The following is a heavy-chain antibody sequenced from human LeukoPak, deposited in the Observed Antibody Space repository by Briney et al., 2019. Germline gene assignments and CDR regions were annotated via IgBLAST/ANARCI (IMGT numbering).Heavy chain of an antibody. D-gene: IGHD3-10*01. CDR3: ARDQPYYYGSGSRPLDY. CDR2: IIPIFGTA. J-gene: IGHJ4*02. Sequence: EASVKVSCKASGGTFSSYAISWVRQAPGQGLEWMGGIIPIFGTANYAQKLQGRVTMTTDTSTSTAYMELRSLRSDDTAVYYCARDQPYYYGSGSRPLDYWGQGTLVTVSS. CDR1: GGTFSSYA. V-gene: IGHV1-69*05.